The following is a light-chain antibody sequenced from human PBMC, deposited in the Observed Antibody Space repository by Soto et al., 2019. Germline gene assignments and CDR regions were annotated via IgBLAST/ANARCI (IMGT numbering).Light chain of an antibody. CDR1: QGISSE. V-gene: IGKV1-12*01. J-gene: IGKJ5*01. Sequence: DIQMTQSPSSESASVGDRVAITCQASQGISSELAWYQQKPGKAPKLLIYDASSLQSGVPSRFSGSGSGTDFTLTISSLQPEDFATYYCQQANSFPITFGQGTRLEIE. CDR2: DAS. CDR3: QQANSFPIT.